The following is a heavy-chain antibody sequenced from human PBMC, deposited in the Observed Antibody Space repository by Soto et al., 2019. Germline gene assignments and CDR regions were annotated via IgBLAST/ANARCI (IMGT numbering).Heavy chain of an antibody. V-gene: IGHV1-69*13. J-gene: IGHJ4*02. D-gene: IGHD1-1*01. Sequence: GASVKVSCKASGGTFSSYAISWVRQAPGQGLERMGGIIPIFGTANYAQKFQGRVTITADESTSTAYMELSSLRSEDTAVYYCARTGNDYSTFDYWGQGTLVTVSS. CDR1: GGTFSSYA. CDR2: IIPIFGTA. CDR3: ARTGNDYSTFDY.